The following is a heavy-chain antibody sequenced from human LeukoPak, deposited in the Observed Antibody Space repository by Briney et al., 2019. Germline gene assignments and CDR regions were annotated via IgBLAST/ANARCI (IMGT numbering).Heavy chain of an antibody. D-gene: IGHD3-22*01. CDR3: AKDWDRGYDSSGYCFDY. Sequence: GGSLRLSCAASGFTFSSYDMGWVRQAPGKGLERVSAIRGSGDNTFYADSVKGRFTISRDNSKNTLYLQMNSLRAEDTAVYYCAKDWDRGYDSSGYCFDYWGQGTLVTVSS. J-gene: IGHJ4*02. CDR2: IRGSGDNT. V-gene: IGHV3-23*01. CDR1: GFTFSSYD.